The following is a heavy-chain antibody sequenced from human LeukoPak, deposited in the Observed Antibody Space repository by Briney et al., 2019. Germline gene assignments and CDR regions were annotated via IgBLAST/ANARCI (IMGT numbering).Heavy chain of an antibody. CDR3: ARALHRGDYVWGSIDFDY. CDR2: INSDGSST. Sequence: GGSLRLSCAASGFTFSSYWMHWVRQAPGKGLVWVSRINSDGSSTSYADSVKGRFTISRDNAKNTLYLQMNSLRAEDTAVYYCARALHRGDYVWGSIDFDYWGQGTLVTVSS. J-gene: IGHJ4*02. V-gene: IGHV3-74*01. D-gene: IGHD3-16*01. CDR1: GFTFSSYW.